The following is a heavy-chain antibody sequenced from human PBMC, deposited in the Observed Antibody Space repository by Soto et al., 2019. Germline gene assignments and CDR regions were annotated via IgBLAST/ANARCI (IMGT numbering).Heavy chain of an antibody. J-gene: IGHJ4*02. CDR3: ARGKGYCSGGSCDTDY. Sequence: QVQLVQSGAEVKKPGSSVKVSCKASGGTFSSYTISWVRQAPGQGLEWMGRIIPILGIANYAQKFQGRVTINAYKSTSTAYLELSSLRSEDTAVYYCARGKGYCSGGSCDTDYWGQGHLVTVSS. D-gene: IGHD2-15*01. V-gene: IGHV1-69*02. CDR1: GGTFSSYT. CDR2: IIPILGIA.